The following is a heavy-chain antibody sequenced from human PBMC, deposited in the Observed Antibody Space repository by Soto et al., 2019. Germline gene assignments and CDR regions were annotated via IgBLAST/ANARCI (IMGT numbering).Heavy chain of an antibody. Sequence: SETLSLTCAVSGGSISSGGYSWSWIRQPPXKGLEWIGYIYHSGSTYYNPSLKSRVTISVDRSKNQFSLKLSSVTAADTAVYYCARGVGEQLVPPYYFDYWGQGALVTVSS. CDR1: GGSISSGGYS. CDR3: ARGVGEQLVPPYYFDY. D-gene: IGHD6-6*01. J-gene: IGHJ4*02. CDR2: IYHSGST. V-gene: IGHV4-30-2*01.